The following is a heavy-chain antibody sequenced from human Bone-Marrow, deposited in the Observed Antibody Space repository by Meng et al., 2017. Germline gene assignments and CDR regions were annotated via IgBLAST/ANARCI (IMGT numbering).Heavy chain of an antibody. Sequence: VHLVGFGGGLVKPGGSLRLSCVASGFRVTDAWMSWVRQAPGKGLEWVGRINSNRDGGTTDYAAPVKGRFTISRDDSKNTLYLQMNSLITEDTGVYFCATGAAAADHWGQGTLVTVSS. CDR3: ATGAAAADH. CDR1: GFRVTDAW. D-gene: IGHD6-13*01. J-gene: IGHJ4*02. CDR2: INSNRDGGTT. V-gene: IGHV3-15*01.